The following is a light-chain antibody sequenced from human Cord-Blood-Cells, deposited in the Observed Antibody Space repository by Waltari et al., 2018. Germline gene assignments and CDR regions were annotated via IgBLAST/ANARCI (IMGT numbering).Light chain of an antibody. J-gene: IGKJ4*01. CDR3: QQRSNWPLT. V-gene: IGKV3-11*01. CDR2: DAS. CDR1: QSVSSY. Sequence: EIVLTQSPGTLTMSPGERATLYCRASQSVSSYLAWYHQKPGQAPRLLIYDASNRATGIPARFSGSGSGTDFTLTISSLEPEDFAVYYCQQRSNWPLTFGGGTKVEIK.